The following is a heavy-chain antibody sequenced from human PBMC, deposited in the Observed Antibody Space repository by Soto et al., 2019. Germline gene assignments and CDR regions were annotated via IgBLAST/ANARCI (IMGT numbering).Heavy chain of an antibody. V-gene: IGHV1-69*12. CDR3: ARSGGLDRDFNY. CDR1: GGTFSSDS. Sequence: QVQLVQSGAEVKKPGSSVKVSCKASGGTFSSDSFSWVRQAPGQGLEWMGGIIPMFDTPIYAQKFQDRVTITGEESTSTAYMQLSSLRSGDTAVYYCARSGGLDRDFNYWGQGSLVTVSS. J-gene: IGHJ4*02. D-gene: IGHD2-15*01. CDR2: IIPMFDTP.